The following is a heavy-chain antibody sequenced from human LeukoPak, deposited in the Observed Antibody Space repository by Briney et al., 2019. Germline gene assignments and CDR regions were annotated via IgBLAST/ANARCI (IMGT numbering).Heavy chain of an antibody. J-gene: IGHJ4*02. CDR2: IIPIFGTA. CDR3: ASGYYYDSSGYCDY. V-gene: IGHV1-69*05. CDR1: GGTFISYA. Sequence: GASVKVSCKASGGTFISYAISWVRQAPGQGLEWMGRIIPIFGTANYAQKFQGRVTITTDESTSTAYMELSSLGSEDTAVYYCASGYYYDSSGYCDYWGQGTLVTVSS. D-gene: IGHD3-22*01.